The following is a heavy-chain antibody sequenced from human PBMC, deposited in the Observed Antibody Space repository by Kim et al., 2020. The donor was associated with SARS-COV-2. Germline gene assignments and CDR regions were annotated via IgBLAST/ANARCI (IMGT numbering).Heavy chain of an antibody. Sequence: GGSLRLSCSASGFTFSSYWMHWVRQAPGKGLVWVSRITYDGSNTYYADSVKGRFTISRDNAKNTLYLQMNSLRAEDTAVYYCARGGGGGHARLFVW. CDR2: ITYDGSNT. D-gene: IGHD3-16*01. V-gene: IGHV3-74*01. J-gene: IGHJ6*01. CDR3: ARGGGGGHARLFV. CDR1: GFTFSSYW.